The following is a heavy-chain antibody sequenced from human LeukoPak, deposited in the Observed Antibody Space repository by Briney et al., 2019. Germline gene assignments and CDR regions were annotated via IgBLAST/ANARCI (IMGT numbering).Heavy chain of an antibody. V-gene: IGHV1-46*01. D-gene: IGHD6-13*01. Sequence: ASVKVSCKTSGYTFTSYYMYWVRQAPGQGLEWMGIINPSLGTTSYAQRFQGRVTMTGDTSTSTVYMNLGSLRSEDTAVYYCARGPYSSSWYQDYWGQGTLVTVSS. CDR3: ARGPYSSSWYQDY. J-gene: IGHJ4*02. CDR1: GYTFTSYY. CDR2: INPSLGTT.